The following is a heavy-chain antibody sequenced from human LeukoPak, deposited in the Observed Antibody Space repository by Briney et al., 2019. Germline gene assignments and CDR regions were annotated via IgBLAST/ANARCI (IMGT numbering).Heavy chain of an antibody. J-gene: IGHJ4*02. D-gene: IGHD1-26*01. CDR3: AKDGGSYPHYFDY. CDR2: IYSGGST. Sequence: GGSLRLSCAASGFTVSSNYMSWVRQAPGKGLEWVSVIYSGGSTYYADSVKGRFTISRDNSKNTLYLQMNSLRVEDTAVYYCAKDGGSYPHYFDYWGQGTLVTVSS. CDR1: GFTVSSNY. V-gene: IGHV3-53*01.